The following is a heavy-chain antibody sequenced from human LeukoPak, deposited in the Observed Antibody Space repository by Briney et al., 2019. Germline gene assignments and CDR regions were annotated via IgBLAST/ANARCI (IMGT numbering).Heavy chain of an antibody. CDR2: ISSSSSYI. D-gene: IGHD5-24*01. CDR3: ARGERDGYNYYWYFDL. CDR1: GFTFSSYS. J-gene: IGHJ2*01. Sequence: GGSLRLSCAASGFTFSSYSLNWVRQAPGKGLESVSSISSSSSYIYYADSVKGRFTISRDNAKNSLYLQMNSLRAEDTAVYYCARGERDGYNYYWYFDLWGRGTLVTVSS. V-gene: IGHV3-21*01.